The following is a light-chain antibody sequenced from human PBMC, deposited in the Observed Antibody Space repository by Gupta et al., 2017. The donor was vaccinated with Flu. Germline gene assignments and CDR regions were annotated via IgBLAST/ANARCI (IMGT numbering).Light chain of an antibody. Sequence: DIVMTQSPLSLVVTPGEPASISCRSSQRLLQTNGYTYLDWYLQKAGQSPQLLIHLGSNRASGVPDRFSGSGSGTDFTLKISRVEAEDVGVYYCVQGLKTPKTFGPWTKLEIK. CDR1: QRLLQTNGYTY. V-gene: IGKV2-28*01. J-gene: IGKJ2*01. CDR2: LGS. CDR3: VQGLKTPKT.